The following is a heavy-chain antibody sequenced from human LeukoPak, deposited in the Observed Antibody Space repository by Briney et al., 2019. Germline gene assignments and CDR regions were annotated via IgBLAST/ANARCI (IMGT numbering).Heavy chain of an antibody. CDR1: GFSFSTYT. V-gene: IGHV3-21*01. J-gene: IGHJ4*02. Sequence: PGGSLRLSCAASGFSFSTYTMNWVRQAPGKGLEWVSSISGSSVSIYYADSVQGRFTISRDNTKKSLFLQMNSLRAEDTAVYYCVRAMQMTTIGPGYWGQGTLVTVSS. CDR3: VRAMQMTTIGPGY. D-gene: IGHD5-24*01. CDR2: ISGSSVSI.